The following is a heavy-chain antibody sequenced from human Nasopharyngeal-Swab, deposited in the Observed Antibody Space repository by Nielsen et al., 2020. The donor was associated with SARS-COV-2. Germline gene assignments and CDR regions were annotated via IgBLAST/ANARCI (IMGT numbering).Heavy chain of an antibody. CDR3: VSAGSIEY. V-gene: IGHV3-33*01. CDR2: IWYDGSKK. Sequence: GESLKISCVASGFTYKYDMNWVRQAPGKGLEWVSVIWYDGSKKFYAESVKGRFSISRDESKNAVYLQMSSLRVEDTAVYYCVSAGSIEYWGPGTLVTVSS. J-gene: IGHJ4*02. CDR1: GFTYKYD. D-gene: IGHD3-10*01.